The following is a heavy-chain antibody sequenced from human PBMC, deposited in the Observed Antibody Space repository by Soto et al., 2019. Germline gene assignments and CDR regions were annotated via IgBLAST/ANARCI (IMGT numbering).Heavy chain of an antibody. V-gene: IGHV4-39*01. CDR1: GDSISSSNYH. CDR2: IYYSGST. Sequence: SETLSLTCTVSGDSISSSNYHWGWIRQPPGKGLEWIGSIYYSGSTYYNPSLKSRVTISVDTSKNQFSLKLSSVTAADTAVYYCARHQTTATDFDYWGQGTLVTVSS. J-gene: IGHJ4*02. CDR3: ARHQTTATDFDY. D-gene: IGHD4-17*01.